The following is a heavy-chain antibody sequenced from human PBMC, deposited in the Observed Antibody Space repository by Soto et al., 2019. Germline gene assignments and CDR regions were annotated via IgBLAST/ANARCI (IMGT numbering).Heavy chain of an antibody. CDR3: ARLFKILTNYYEFWSGYANWFDP. D-gene: IGHD3-3*01. V-gene: IGHV1-18*04. CDR2: ISAYNGNT. Sequence: ASVKVSCKASRYTFTSYGISWVRQAPGQGLEWMGWISAYNGNTNYAQKLQGRVTMTTDTSTSTAYMELRSLRSDDTAVYYCARLFKILTNYYEFWSGYANWFDPRGQGALVTVSS. CDR1: RYTFTSYG. J-gene: IGHJ5*02.